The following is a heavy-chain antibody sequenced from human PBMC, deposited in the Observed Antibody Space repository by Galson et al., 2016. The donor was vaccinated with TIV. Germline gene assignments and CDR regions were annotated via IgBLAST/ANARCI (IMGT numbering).Heavy chain of an antibody. CDR1: GYRFSHSW. CDR2: IYPGASDT. J-gene: IGHJ6*02. Sequence: QSGAEVKKPGGSLKISCKTSGYRFSHSWIGWVRQKPGKGLEWVGHIYPGASDTRSSPSFQGHATISADTAIDTAYLQWGSLKASDTAIYYCARHGYDFWNGQDYFFYGMDVWGQGTTVTVSS. CDR3: ARHGYDFWNGQDYFFYGMDV. V-gene: IGHV5-51*01. D-gene: IGHD3-3*01.